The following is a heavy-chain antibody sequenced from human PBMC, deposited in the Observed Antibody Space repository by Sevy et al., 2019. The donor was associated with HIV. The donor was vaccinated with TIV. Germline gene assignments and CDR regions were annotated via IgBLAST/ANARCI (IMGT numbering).Heavy chain of an antibody. CDR1: GFTFSNAW. J-gene: IGHJ4*02. D-gene: IGHD3-22*01. CDR2: IKSKTDGGTT. Sequence: GGSLRLSCAASGFTFSNAWMSWVRQAPGKGLEWVGRIKSKTDGGTTDYAAPVKVRFTISREDSKNTLYLLMTSLKTDDAAVYYCTTPSWYYDSSDPVDYWGQGTLVTVSS. V-gene: IGHV3-15*01. CDR3: TTPSWYYDSSDPVDY.